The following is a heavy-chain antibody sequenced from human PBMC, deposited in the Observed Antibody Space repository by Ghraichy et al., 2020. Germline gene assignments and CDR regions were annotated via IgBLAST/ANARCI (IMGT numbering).Heavy chain of an antibody. V-gene: IGHV4-34*01. CDR3: ARALRYFARRGMDV. D-gene: IGHD3-9*01. CDR1: GGSFSGYY. Sequence: SETLSLTCAVYGGSFSGYYWSWIRQPPGKGLEWIGEINHSGSTNYNPSLKSRVTISVDTSKNQFSLKLSSVTAADTAVYYCARALRYFARRGMDVWGQGTTVTVSS. CDR2: INHSGST. J-gene: IGHJ6*02.